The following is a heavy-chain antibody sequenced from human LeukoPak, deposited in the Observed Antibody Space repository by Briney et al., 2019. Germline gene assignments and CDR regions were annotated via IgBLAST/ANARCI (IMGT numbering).Heavy chain of an antibody. CDR1: GFTFSSYW. CDR2: IKQDGSEK. Sequence: GGSLRLSCEASGFTFSSYWMSWVRQAPGKGPEWVANIKQDGSEKYYVDSVKGRFTISRDNAKNSLYLQMNSLRAEDTAVYYCAREARTVLLWFGELAGDAFDIWGQGTMVTVSS. J-gene: IGHJ3*02. D-gene: IGHD3-10*01. V-gene: IGHV3-7*01. CDR3: AREARTVLLWFGELAGDAFDI.